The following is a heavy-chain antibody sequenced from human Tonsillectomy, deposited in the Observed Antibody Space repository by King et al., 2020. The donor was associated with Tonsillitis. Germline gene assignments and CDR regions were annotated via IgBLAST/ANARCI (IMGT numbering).Heavy chain of an antibody. CDR1: GFTFSSYS. V-gene: IGHV3-48*04. D-gene: IGHD6-19*01. J-gene: IGHJ4*02. CDR2: ISSSSSTI. CDR3: CSSGWDY. Sequence: VQLVESGGGLVQPGGSLRLSCAASGFTFSSYSMNWVRQAPGKGLEWVSYISSSSSTIYYADSVKGRFTISRDNAKNSLYLQMHSLRAEDMAVYYCCSSGWDYWGQGTLVTVSS.